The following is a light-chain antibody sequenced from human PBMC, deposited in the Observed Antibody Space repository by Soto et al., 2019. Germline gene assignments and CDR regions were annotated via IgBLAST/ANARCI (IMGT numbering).Light chain of an antibody. V-gene: IGLV2-23*01. J-gene: IGLJ1*01. CDR1: TSDVGGYNL. CDR3: CSYASSSSYA. CDR2: EGT. Sequence: ALTQPASVSGSPGQSITISCSGTTSDVGGYNLVSWYQQHTAKAPKLLIYEGTQRPSGVSSRFSGSKSGNTASLTISGLQAEDEADYYCCSYASSSSYAFGTGTKVTVL.